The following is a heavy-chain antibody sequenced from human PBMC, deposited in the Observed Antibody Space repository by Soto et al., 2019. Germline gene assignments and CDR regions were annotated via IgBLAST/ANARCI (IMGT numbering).Heavy chain of an antibody. J-gene: IGHJ4*02. CDR2: ISGSGGST. V-gene: IGHV3-23*01. Sequence: EVQLLESGGGLVQPGGSLRLYCVASGFTFSSYAMRWVRQAPVKGLEWVSAISGSGGSTYYADSVKGRFTISRDNSKNTLYLQMISLSAEYTAVYYCARRSSGCYYDYWGQGTLVTVSS. D-gene: IGHD6-19*01. CDR1: GFTFSSYA. CDR3: ARRSSGCYYDY.